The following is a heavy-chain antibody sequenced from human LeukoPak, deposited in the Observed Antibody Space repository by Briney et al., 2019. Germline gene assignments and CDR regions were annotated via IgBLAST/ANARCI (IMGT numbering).Heavy chain of an antibody. J-gene: IGHJ4*02. D-gene: IGHD6-6*01. CDR1: GGSISSSSYY. CDR2: IYYSGST. Sequence: PSETLSLTCTVSGGSISSSSYYWGWIRQPPGKGLEWIGSIYYSGSTYYNPSLKSRVTISVDTSKNQFSLKLSSVTAADTAVYYCARSRWSIAARPYYFDYWGQGTLVTVSS. CDR3: ARSRWSIAARPYYFDY. V-gene: IGHV4-39*01.